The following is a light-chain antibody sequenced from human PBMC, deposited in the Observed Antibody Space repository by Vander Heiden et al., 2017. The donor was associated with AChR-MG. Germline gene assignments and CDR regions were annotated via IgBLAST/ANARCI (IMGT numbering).Light chain of an antibody. CDR2: DGD. V-gene: IGLV2-14*03. J-gene: IGLJ1*01. CDR3: YSYRDTTTLV. Sequence: HSALTQPASVSGSPGQSITISCTVSGDDAAASKSVAWYQVQSGQAPKVLSYDGDNRPAGVSHRFSGSKSGNTASLIIAGLQTDDETEYFCYSYRDTTTLVFGSGTKVTVL. CDR1: GDDAAASKS.